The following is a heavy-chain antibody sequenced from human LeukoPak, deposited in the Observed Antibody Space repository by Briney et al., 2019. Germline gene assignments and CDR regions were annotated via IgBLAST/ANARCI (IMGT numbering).Heavy chain of an antibody. CDR1: GYSFTSYW. CDR2: IYPGDSDT. J-gene: IGHJ4*02. V-gene: IGHV5-51*01. Sequence: GESLKISCKGSGYSFTSYWIGWVCQMPGKGLEWMGIIYPGDSDTRYSPSFQGQVTISADKSISTAYLQWSSLKASDTAMYYCARQARRDGYNPPFDYWGQGTLVTVSS. D-gene: IGHD5-24*01. CDR3: ARQARRDGYNPPFDY.